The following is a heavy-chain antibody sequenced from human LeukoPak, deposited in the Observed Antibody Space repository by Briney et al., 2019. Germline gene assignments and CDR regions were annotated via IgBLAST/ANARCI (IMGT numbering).Heavy chain of an antibody. Sequence: SETLSLTCTVSGDSISTTSYFWAWIRQPPGEGLEWFGSIYYSGTTYFNSSLKSRVTISVERSKNHFSLKLSSLTVADTARYYCARVYSSTHNWFDTWGQGIQVTVSS. D-gene: IGHD6-19*01. J-gene: IGHJ5*02. CDR3: ARVYSSTHNWFDT. V-gene: IGHV4-39*07. CDR2: IYYSGTT. CDR1: GDSISTTSYF.